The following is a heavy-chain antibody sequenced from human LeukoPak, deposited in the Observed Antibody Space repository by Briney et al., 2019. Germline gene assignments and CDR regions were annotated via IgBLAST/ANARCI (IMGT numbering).Heavy chain of an antibody. D-gene: IGHD6-19*01. V-gene: IGHV4-34*01. J-gene: IGHJ4*02. CDR1: GGSFSGYY. CDR2: INHSGST. CDR3: ARGTHSGWYVY. Sequence: SETLSLTCAVYGGSFSGYYWSWIRKPPGKGLEWIGEINHSGSTNYNPSLKSRVTISVDTSKNQFSLKLSSVTAADTAVYYCARGTHSGWYVYWGQGTLVTVSS.